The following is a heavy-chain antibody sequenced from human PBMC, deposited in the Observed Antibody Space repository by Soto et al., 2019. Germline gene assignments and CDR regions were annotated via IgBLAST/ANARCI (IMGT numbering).Heavy chain of an antibody. CDR3: ARDPGSSWYYYYGMDV. J-gene: IGHJ6*02. CDR1: GGSISSSSYY. D-gene: IGHD6-13*01. CDR2: IYYSGST. V-gene: IGHV4-39*07. Sequence: SETLSLTCTVSGGSISSSSYYWGWIRQPPGKGLEWIGSIYYSGSTYYNLSLKSRVTISVDTSKNQFSLKLSSVTAADTAVYYCARDPGSSWYYYYGMDVWGQGTTVTVSS.